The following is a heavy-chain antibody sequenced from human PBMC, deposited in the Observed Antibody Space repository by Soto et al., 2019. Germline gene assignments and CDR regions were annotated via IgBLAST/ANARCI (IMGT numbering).Heavy chain of an antibody. CDR2: ISYDGSNK. CDR1: GFTFSSYA. V-gene: IGHV3-30-3*01. D-gene: IGHD3-22*01. J-gene: IGHJ4*02. Sequence: GGSLRLSCAASGFTFSSYAMHWVRQAPGKGLEWVAVISYDGSNKYYADSVKGRFTISRDDSKNTLYLQMNSLRAEDTAVYYCARVRDSSGYQSWGQGTLVTVSS. CDR3: ARVRDSSGYQS.